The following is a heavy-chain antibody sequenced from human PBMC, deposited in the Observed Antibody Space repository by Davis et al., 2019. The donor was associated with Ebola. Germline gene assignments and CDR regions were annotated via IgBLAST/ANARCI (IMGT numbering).Heavy chain of an antibody. CDR2: INFSVGT. J-gene: IGHJ4*02. V-gene: IGHV4-34*01. Sequence: MPSETLSLTCAVYGGSLSGYHWTWIRQPPGKGLEWIGEINFSVGTDYSPSLKSRVTMSVDASKNQFSMNLSSVTAADTAVYYCARQGNYYDNSGYYSYLVDYWGQGTLVTVSS. CDR1: GGSLSGYH. D-gene: IGHD3-22*01. CDR3: ARQGNYYDNSGYYSYLVDY.